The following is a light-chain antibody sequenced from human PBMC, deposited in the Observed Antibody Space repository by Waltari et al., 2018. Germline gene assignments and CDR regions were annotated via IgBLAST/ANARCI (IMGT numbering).Light chain of an antibody. CDR2: GAS. V-gene: IGKV3-20*01. J-gene: IGKJ1*01. CDR1: QSVSSSY. Sequence: ELVLTQSPGTLSLSPGDRATLSCRASQSVSSSYLAWYQQKPGQAPRLLIYGASSRATGIPDRFSGSGSGTDFTLTISRLEPEDFAVYYCQQYGSSPTTFGQGTKVEIK. CDR3: QQYGSSPTT.